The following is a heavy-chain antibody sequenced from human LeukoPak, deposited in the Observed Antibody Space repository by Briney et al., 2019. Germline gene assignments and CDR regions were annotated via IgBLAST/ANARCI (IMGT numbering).Heavy chain of an antibody. V-gene: IGHV4-39*01. D-gene: IGHD3-3*01. Sequence: PSETLSLTCTVSSGSISSSSYYWGWIRQPPGKGLEWIGSIYYSGSTYYNPSLKSRVTISVDTSKNQFSLKLSSVTAADTAVYYCAGGVVPFYYGMDVWGQGTTVTVSS. CDR1: SGSISSSSYY. CDR3: AGGVVPFYYGMDV. J-gene: IGHJ6*02. CDR2: IYYSGST.